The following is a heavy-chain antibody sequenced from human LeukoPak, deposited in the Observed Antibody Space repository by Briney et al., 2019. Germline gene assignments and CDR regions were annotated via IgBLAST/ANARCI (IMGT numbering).Heavy chain of an antibody. CDR3: ARRRPGLYYFDY. J-gene: IGHJ4*02. CDR1: GFILSDYY. CDR2: MSSSGRST. V-gene: IGHV3-11*04. Sequence: GGSLRLSCAASGFILSDYYMTWIRQAPGKGLEWISYMSSSGRSTYYADSVKGRFAISRDNSKNTLYLQMNSLRAEDTAVYYCARRRPGLYYFDYWGQGTLVTVSS. D-gene: IGHD3-9*01.